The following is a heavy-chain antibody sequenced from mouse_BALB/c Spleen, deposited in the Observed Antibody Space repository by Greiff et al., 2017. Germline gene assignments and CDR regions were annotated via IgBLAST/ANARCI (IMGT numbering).Heavy chain of an antibody. J-gene: IGHJ1*01. CDR3: VRQSCGWYFDV. Sequence: EVQLVESGGGLVQPKGSLKLSCAASGFTFNTYAMHWVSQAPGKGLEWVARIRSKSNNYATYYADSVKDRFTISRDDSQSMLYLQMNNLKTEDTAMYYCVRQSCGWYFDVWGAGTTVTVAS. CDR1: GFTFNTYA. V-gene: IGHV10-1*02. CDR2: IRSKSNNYAT.